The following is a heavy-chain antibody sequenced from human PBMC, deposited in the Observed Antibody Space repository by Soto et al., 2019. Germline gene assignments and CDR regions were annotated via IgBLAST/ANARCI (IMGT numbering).Heavy chain of an antibody. CDR3: ARSYAGATGAFDI. CDR1: GFTFSSYS. D-gene: IGHD1-26*01. Sequence: PGGSLRLSCAASGFTFSSYSMNWVRQAPGKGLEWVSSISSSSSYIYYADSVKGRFTISRDNAKNSLYLQMNSLRAEDTAVYYCARSYAGATGAFDIWGQGTMVTVSS. CDR2: ISSSSSYI. V-gene: IGHV3-21*01. J-gene: IGHJ3*02.